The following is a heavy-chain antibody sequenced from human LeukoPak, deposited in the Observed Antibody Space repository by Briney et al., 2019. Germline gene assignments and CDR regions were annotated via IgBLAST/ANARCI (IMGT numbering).Heavy chain of an antibody. CDR1: GVTSNY. D-gene: IGHD3-16*01. Sequence: PGGSLRLSCAASGVTSNYMTRVRQARGKGLEWVSVIYNGGTTYYADSVKGRFTISRDNSKSTLFLYLQMDSLRTDDTAVYYCAGGGEAARSPDYWGQGTLVTVSS. J-gene: IGHJ4*02. CDR3: AGGGEAARSPDY. V-gene: IGHV3-66*02. CDR2: IYNGGTT.